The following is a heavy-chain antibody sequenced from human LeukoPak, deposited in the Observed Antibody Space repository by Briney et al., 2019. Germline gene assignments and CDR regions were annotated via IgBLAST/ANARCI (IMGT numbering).Heavy chain of an antibody. CDR3: AGLSGYDPYYFDY. D-gene: IGHD5-12*01. CDR1: GYSFTGYY. Sequence: EASMKVSCKASGYSFTGYYMHWVRQAPGQGLEWMGCINPNSGGTDYAQKFQGRVNMTRDTSISTAYMELSRLTSDDTAVYYCAGLSGYDPYYFDYWGQGTLVAVSS. CDR2: INPNSGGT. V-gene: IGHV1-2*02. J-gene: IGHJ4*02.